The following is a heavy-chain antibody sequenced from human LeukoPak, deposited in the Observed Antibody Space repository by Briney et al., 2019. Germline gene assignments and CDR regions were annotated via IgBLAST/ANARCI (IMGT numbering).Heavy chain of an antibody. CDR3: ARDGYDSSGYYVD. CDR2: IYSGGST. Sequence: GGSLRLSCAASGFTVSSNYMSWVRQAPGKGLEWVSVIYSGGSTYYADSVKGRFTISRDNSKNTLYLQMNSLRAEDTAVYYCARDGYDSSGYYVDWGQGTLVTVSP. D-gene: IGHD3-22*01. V-gene: IGHV3-66*01. CDR1: GFTVSSNY. J-gene: IGHJ4*02.